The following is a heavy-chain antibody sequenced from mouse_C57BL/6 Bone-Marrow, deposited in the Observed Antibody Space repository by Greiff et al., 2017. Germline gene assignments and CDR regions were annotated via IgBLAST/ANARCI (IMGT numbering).Heavy chain of an antibody. CDR3: ARQGRGYAMDD. Sequence: EVMLVESGGDLVKPGGSLKLSCAASGFTFSSYGMSWVRQTPDKRLEWVATISSGGSYTYYPDSVKGRFTISRDNAKNTLYLQMSSLKSEDTAMYYCARQGRGYAMDDWGQGTSVTVSS. V-gene: IGHV5-6*02. CDR2: ISSGGSYT. CDR1: GFTFSSYG. J-gene: IGHJ4*01.